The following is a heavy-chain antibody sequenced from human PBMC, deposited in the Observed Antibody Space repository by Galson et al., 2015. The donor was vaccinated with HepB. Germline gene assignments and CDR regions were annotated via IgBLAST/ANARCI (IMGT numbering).Heavy chain of an antibody. Sequence: SLRLSCAASGFTFSSYAMSWVRQAPGKGLEWVSAISGSGGSTYYADSVKGRFTISRDNSKNTLYLQMNSLRAEDTAVYYCAKDGFGRDPYCSSTSCYNPVDYFDYWGQGTLVTVSS. J-gene: IGHJ4*02. D-gene: IGHD2-2*02. CDR2: ISGSGGST. CDR1: GFTFSSYA. V-gene: IGHV3-23*01. CDR3: AKDGFGRDPYCSSTSCYNPVDYFDY.